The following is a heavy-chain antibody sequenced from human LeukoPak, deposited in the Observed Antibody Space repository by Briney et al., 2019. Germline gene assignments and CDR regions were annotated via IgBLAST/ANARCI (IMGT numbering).Heavy chain of an antibody. V-gene: IGHV1-2*02. J-gene: IGHJ5*02. D-gene: IGHD3-16*01. Sequence: SSVKVSCKTSGYTFTDYYIHWVRQAPAQGLEWMGWINTKTGRTSFARTFQGRVTMTRDPSITTVYMDMAWLASDDSAIYFCARADFIDGGPYLIAPWGQGTLVTVSS. CDR3: ARADFIDGGPYLIAP. CDR2: INTKTGRT. CDR1: GYTFTDYY.